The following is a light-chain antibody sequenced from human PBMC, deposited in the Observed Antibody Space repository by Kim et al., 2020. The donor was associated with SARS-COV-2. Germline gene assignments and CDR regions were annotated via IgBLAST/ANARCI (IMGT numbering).Light chain of an antibody. CDR2: YDS. Sequence: PGKTARITCGGNNIGSKCVHGYQQKPGQAPVLVIYYDSDRPSGIPERFSGSNSGNTATLTISRVEAGDEADYYCQVWDTSSDHPGVFGGGTQLTVL. V-gene: IGLV3-21*04. CDR1: NIGSKC. J-gene: IGLJ2*01. CDR3: QVWDTSSDHPGV.